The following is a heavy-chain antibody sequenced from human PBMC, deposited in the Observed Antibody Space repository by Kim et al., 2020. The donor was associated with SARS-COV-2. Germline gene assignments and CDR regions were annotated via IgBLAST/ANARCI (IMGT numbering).Heavy chain of an antibody. Sequence: SETLSLTCTVSGYSISSGYYWGWIRQPPGKGLEWIGSIYHSGSTYYNPSLKSRVTISVDTSKNQFSLKLSSVTAADTAVYYCARVGYGSGSYYTFRFYYYYGMDVWGQGTTVTVSS. V-gene: IGHV4-38-2*02. D-gene: IGHD3-10*01. CDR3: ARVGYGSGSYYTFRFYYYYGMDV. CDR2: IYHSGST. J-gene: IGHJ6*02. CDR1: GYSISSGYY.